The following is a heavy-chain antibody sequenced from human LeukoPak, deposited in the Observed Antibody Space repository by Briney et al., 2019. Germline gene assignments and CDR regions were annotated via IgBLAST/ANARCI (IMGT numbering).Heavy chain of an antibody. V-gene: IGHV1-2*02. CDR2: INPNSGGT. CDR3: AREWGVVTAIADAFDI. Sequence: ASVKVSCKASGGTFSSYAISWVRQAPGQGLEWMGWINPNSGGTNYAQKFQGRVTMTRDTSISTAYMELSRLRSDDTAVYYCAREWGVVTAIADAFDIWGQGTMVTVSS. J-gene: IGHJ3*02. CDR1: GGTFSSYA. D-gene: IGHD2-21*02.